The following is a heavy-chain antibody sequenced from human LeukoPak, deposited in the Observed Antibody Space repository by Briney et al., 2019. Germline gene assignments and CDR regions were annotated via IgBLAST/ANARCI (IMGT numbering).Heavy chain of an antibody. CDR1: GFTFSSHA. CDR3: ARDSGSYGIDY. CDR2: ITSGSGSNV. D-gene: IGHD1-26*01. J-gene: IGHJ4*02. V-gene: IGHV3-23*01. Sequence: GGSLRLSCAASGFTFSSHAMSRVRQAPGKGLEWVSAITSGSGSNVYYIDSLKGRFTISRDNSKNTLYLQMNSLRAEDTAVYYCARDSGSYGIDYWGQGTLVTVSS.